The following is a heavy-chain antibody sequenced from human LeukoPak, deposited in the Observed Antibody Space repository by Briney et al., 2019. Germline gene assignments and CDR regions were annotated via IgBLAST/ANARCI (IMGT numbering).Heavy chain of an antibody. CDR3: AKDGFPFDILTGYYGQFDY. CDR1: GFTFSSYG. V-gene: IGHV3-30*02. CDR2: IRYDGSNK. D-gene: IGHD3-9*01. J-gene: IGHJ4*02. Sequence: GGSLRLSCAASGFTFSSYGMHWVRQAPGKGLEWVAFIRYDGSNKYYADSVKGRFTISRDNSKNTLYLQMNSQRAEDTAVYYCAKDGFPFDILTGYYGQFDYWGQGTLVTVSS.